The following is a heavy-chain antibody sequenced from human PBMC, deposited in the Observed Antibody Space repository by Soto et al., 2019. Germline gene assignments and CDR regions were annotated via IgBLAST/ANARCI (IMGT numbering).Heavy chain of an antibody. Sequence: QVQLVESGGGVVQPGRSLRLSCVASGFSFSNYAMHWVRKAPGKGLEWVAIISYDGSNKYYADSVKGRFTISRDNSKNTLYLQMNNLRTEDTAVYYCATVRGYRQDFDAFDIWGQGTMVTVSS. CDR3: ATVRGYRQDFDAFDI. CDR1: GFSFSNYA. J-gene: IGHJ3*02. D-gene: IGHD3-16*02. CDR2: ISYDGSNK. V-gene: IGHV3-30-3*01.